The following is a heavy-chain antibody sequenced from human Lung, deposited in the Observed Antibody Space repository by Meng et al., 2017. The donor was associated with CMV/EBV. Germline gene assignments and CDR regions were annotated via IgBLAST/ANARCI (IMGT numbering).Heavy chain of an antibody. CDR1: DDSISSRSYY. J-gene: IGHJ4*02. V-gene: IGHV4-39*07. CDR3: ARINIASRRAIDY. CDR2: IYYSGST. D-gene: IGHD6-6*01. Sequence: SCTVSDDSISSRSYYWGWIRQPPGKGLEWIGSIYYSGSTYYNPSLKSRVTISVDTSKNQFSLKLSSVTAADTAVYYCARINIASRRAIDYWGQGXLVTVSS.